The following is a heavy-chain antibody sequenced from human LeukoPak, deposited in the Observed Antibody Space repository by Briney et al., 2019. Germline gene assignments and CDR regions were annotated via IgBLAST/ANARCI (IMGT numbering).Heavy chain of an antibody. J-gene: IGHJ4*02. Sequence: GESLKISCKGSGYSFTSYWIGWVRQMPGKGLEWMGIIYPGDSDTRYSPSFQGQVTISADKSISTAYLQWSSLEASDTAMYYCAIDGAYYGSGSHLYGYWGQGTLVTVSS. CDR1: GYSFTSYW. V-gene: IGHV5-51*01. CDR2: IYPGDSDT. CDR3: AIDGAYYGSGSHLYGY. D-gene: IGHD3-10*01.